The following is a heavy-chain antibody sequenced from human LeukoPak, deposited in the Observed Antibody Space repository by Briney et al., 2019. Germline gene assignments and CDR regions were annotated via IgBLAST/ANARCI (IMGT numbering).Heavy chain of an antibody. V-gene: IGHV3-30-3*01. D-gene: IGHD5-18*01. J-gene: IGHJ3*02. CDR2: ISYDGSNK. CDR3: ARDSNLWGYSLPPDAFYI. Sequence: GGSLRLSCTASGFTFSSYAMHWVRQAPGKGLEWVAVISYDGSNKYYADSVKGRFTISRDNSKNTLYLQMNSLRAEDTAVYYCARDSNLWGYSLPPDAFYIWGQGTMVTVSS. CDR1: GFTFSSYA.